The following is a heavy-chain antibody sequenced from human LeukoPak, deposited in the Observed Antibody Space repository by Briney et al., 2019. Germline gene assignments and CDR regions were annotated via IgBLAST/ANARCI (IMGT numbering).Heavy chain of an antibody. Sequence: GGSLRLSCAASGFTVSSNYMSWVRQAPGKGLEWVSVIYSGGSTYYADSVKGRFTISRHNYKNTLYLQMNSLRAEDTAVYYCARGNCSSTSCYLGYYYYGMDVWGQGTTVTVS. D-gene: IGHD2-2*01. CDR3: ARGNCSSTSCYLGYYYYGMDV. CDR2: IYSGGST. CDR1: GFTVSSNY. V-gene: IGHV3-53*04. J-gene: IGHJ6*02.